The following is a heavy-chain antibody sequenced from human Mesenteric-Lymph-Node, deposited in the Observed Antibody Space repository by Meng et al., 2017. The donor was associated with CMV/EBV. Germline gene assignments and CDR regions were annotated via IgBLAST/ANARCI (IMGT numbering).Heavy chain of an antibody. CDR3: ARNFAGGLDV. Sequence: GESLKISCAASGFTFSSSWLHWARQAPGKGVVWVSRINTDGSGTGYADSVKGRFTISRDNAKNTLYLHMNNLRAEDTAVYYCARNFAGGLDVWGQGTTVTVSS. CDR1: GFTFSSSW. CDR2: INTDGSGT. V-gene: IGHV3-74*01. D-gene: IGHD2/OR15-2a*01. J-gene: IGHJ6*02.